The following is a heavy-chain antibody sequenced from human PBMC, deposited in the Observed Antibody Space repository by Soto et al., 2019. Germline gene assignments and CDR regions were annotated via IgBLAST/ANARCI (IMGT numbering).Heavy chain of an antibody. CDR1: GFTFSSYA. D-gene: IGHD2-21*01. V-gene: IGHV3-23*01. J-gene: IGHJ4*01. CDR3: TKDRDPDGIYSFDY. CDR2: ISGSGGST. Sequence: PGGSLRLSCAASGFTFSSYAMSWVRQAPGKGLEWVSAISGSGGSTYYADSVKGRFTISRDNSKNTLYLQMNNLRVEDAAIYYCTKDRDPDGIYSFDYWGQGALVTVSS.